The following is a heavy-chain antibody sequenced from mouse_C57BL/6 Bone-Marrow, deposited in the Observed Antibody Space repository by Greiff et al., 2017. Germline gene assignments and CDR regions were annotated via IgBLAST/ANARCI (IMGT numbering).Heavy chain of an antibody. J-gene: IGHJ4*01. CDR3: DGYYAMDY. V-gene: IGHV14-4*01. CDR1: GFNIKDDY. Sequence: VQLKESGAELVRPGASVKLSCTASGFNIKDDYMHWVKQRPEQGLEWIGWIDPENGDTEYASKFQGKATITADTSSNTAYLQLSSLTSEDTAIYYCDGYYAMDYWGQGTSVTVSS. CDR2: IDPENGDT.